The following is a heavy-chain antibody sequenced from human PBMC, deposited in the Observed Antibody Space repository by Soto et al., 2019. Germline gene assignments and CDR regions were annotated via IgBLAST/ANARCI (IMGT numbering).Heavy chain of an antibody. V-gene: IGHV3-33*01. D-gene: IGHD1-26*01. CDR3: ARYQLGSGYLYFDL. Sequence: QVELVESGGGVVQPGGTLSLSCAASAGFTFSDFGFHWLRQAPGKGLEWVAVIWYDGSHKYYAESVKCRFTISRENSNKTVYLQMNNLRGEDTAGYYCARYQLGSGYLYFDLWGRGSLVSVSA. CDR2: IWYDGSHK. J-gene: IGHJ2*01. CDR1: AGFTFSDFG.